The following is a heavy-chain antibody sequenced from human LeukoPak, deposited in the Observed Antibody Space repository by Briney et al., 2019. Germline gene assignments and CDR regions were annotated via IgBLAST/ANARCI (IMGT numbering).Heavy chain of an antibody. CDR3: ARARPYYYYGMDV. CDR2: IYYSGST. J-gene: IGHJ6*02. CDR1: GGSISSYY. Sequence: SEPLSLTCTVSGGSISSYYWSWIRQPPGKGLEGIGYIYYSGSTNYNPSLKSRVTVSVDTSKNQFSLRLSSVPAADTAVYYCARARPYYYYGMDVWGQGTTVIVSS. V-gene: IGHV4-59*13.